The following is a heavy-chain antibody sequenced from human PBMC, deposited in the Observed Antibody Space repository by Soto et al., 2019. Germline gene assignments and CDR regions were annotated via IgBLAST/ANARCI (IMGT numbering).Heavy chain of an antibody. CDR2: ISSSSSYI. Sequence: EVQLVESGGGLVKPGGSLRLSCAASGFTFSSYSMNWVRQAPGKGLEWVSSISSSSSYIYYADSVKGRFTISRDNAKISLYLQMNSLSDEDTAVYYCARENAFPARTYGMEVWGQGTTVTVSS. CDR3: ARENAFPARTYGMEV. CDR1: GFTFSSYS. J-gene: IGHJ6*01. V-gene: IGHV3-21*01.